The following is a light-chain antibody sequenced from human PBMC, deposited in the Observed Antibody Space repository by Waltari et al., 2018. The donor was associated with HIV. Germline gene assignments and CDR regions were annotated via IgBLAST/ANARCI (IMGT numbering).Light chain of an antibody. J-gene: IGLJ3*02. CDR2: RND. CDR1: RSNIGDNF. V-gene: IGLV1-47*01. Sequence: QSVLTQPPSASGTAGQRVTISCSGSRSNIGDNFVYWFQQLPGTAPKLLIYRNDQRPSGVPDLFSVSKSGTSASLAISGLRSEDEADYYCAAWDDRLLWVFGGGTILTVL. CDR3: AAWDDRLLWV.